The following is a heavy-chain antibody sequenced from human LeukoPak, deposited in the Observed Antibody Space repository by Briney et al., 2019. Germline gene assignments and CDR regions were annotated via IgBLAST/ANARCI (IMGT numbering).Heavy chain of an antibody. D-gene: IGHD5-12*01. V-gene: IGHV3-30-3*01. CDR2: ISYDGSNK. CDR1: GFTFSSYA. CDR3: ARDLLRATIVVSSWTHDY. Sequence: GRSLRLSCAASGFTFSSYAMHWVRQAPGKGLEWVAVISYDGSNKYYADSVKGRFTISRDNSKNTLYLQMNSLRAEDTAVYYCARDLLRATIVVSSWTHDYWGQGTLVTVSS. J-gene: IGHJ4*02.